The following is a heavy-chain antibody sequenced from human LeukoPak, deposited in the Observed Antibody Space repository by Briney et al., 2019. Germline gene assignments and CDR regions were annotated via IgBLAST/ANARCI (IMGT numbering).Heavy chain of an antibody. D-gene: IGHD5-18*01. Sequence: GGSLRLSCAASGFTFSSYSMNWVRQAPGKGLEWVSSISSSSTYTYYADSVKGRFTISRDNAKNSLYLQMNNLRAEDTAVYYCARDRGKRVETSMVGFPWGQGTLVTVSS. CDR2: ISSSSTYT. V-gene: IGHV3-21*01. J-gene: IGHJ5*02. CDR3: ARDRGKRVETSMVGFP. CDR1: GFTFSSYS.